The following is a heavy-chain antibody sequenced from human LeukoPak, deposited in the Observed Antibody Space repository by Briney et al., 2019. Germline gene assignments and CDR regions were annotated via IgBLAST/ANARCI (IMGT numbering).Heavy chain of an antibody. J-gene: IGHJ4*02. CDR2: ISGSGGST. D-gene: IGHD3-10*01. CDR3: SKDSITMVRGVIIVFDY. V-gene: IGHV3-23*01. Sequence: SGGSLRLSCAASGFTFISYAISWVRQAPGKGLEWVSAISGSGGSTYYADSVKGRFTISRDNSKNTLYLQMNILRAEDTAVYYCSKDSITMVRGVIIVFDYWGQGTLVTVSS. CDR1: GFTFISYA.